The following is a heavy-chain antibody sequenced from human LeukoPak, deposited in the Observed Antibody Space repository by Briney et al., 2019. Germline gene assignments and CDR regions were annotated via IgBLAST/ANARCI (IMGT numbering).Heavy chain of an antibody. CDR2: IVPILGTA. J-gene: IGHJ5*02. V-gene: IGHV1-69*04. Sequence: GASVKVSCKASGGTFSSYAISWVRQAPGQGLEWMGRIVPILGTANYAQKFQGGVTITADKSTSTAYMELSSLRSEDTAVYYCARGHYRSSYNWFDPWGQGTLVTVSS. CDR3: ARGHYRSSYNWFDP. CDR1: GGTFSSYA. D-gene: IGHD6-13*01.